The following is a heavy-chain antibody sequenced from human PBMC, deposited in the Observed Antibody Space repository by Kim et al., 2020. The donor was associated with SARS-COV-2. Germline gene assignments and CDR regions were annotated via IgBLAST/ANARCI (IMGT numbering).Heavy chain of an antibody. V-gene: IGHV4-31*03. Sequence: SETLSLTCTVSGGSISSGGYYWSRIRQHPGKGLEWIGYIYYSGSTYYNPSLKSRVTISVDTYKNQFSLKLSSVTAADTAVYYCARVVVGATGWFDPWGQGTLVTVSS. CDR2: IYYSGST. CDR1: GGSISSGGYY. D-gene: IGHD2-15*01. CDR3: ARVVVGATGWFDP. J-gene: IGHJ5*02.